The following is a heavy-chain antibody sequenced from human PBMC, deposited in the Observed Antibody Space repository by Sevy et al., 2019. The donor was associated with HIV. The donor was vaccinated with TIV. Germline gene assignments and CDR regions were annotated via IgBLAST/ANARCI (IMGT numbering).Heavy chain of an antibody. V-gene: IGHV4-39*01. D-gene: IGHD2-15*01. Sequence: SETLSLTCTVSGGSISSSSYYWGWIRQPPGKGLEWIGSIYYSGSTYYNPSLKSRVTISVDTSKNQFSLKLSSVTAADTAVYYCARHGCSGGSCYDYYYMDVWGKGTTVTVSS. J-gene: IGHJ6*03. CDR2: IYYSGST. CDR1: GGSISSSSYY. CDR3: ARHGCSGGSCYDYYYMDV.